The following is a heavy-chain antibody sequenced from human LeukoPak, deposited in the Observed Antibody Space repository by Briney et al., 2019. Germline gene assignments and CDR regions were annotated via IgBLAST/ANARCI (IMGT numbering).Heavy chain of an antibody. V-gene: IGHV4-59*01. CDR2: IFYSGST. Sequence: MASETLSLTCTVSGVSISSYYWSWLRQPPGKGLEWIGYIFYSGSTNYNPSLKSRVTISVDTSKNQFSLRLSSVTAADTAVYYCAREVHRLQPYYSHYYMAVWGKGTTVTVSS. J-gene: IGHJ6*03. CDR1: GVSISSYY. D-gene: IGHD4-11*01. CDR3: AREVHRLQPYYSHYYMAV.